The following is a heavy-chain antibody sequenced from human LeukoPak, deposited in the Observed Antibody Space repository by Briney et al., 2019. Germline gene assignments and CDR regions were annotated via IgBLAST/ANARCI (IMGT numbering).Heavy chain of an antibody. V-gene: IGHV4-4*02. J-gene: IGHJ6*03. CDR1: GGSISSSNW. D-gene: IGHD1-26*01. Sequence: SGTLSLTCAVSGGSISSSNWWSWVRQPPGKGLEWIGEIYHSGSTNYNPSLKSRVTISVDRSKNQFSLKLSSVTAADTAVYYCAGSGSYQDYYYYMDVWGKGTTVTVSS. CDR3: AGSGSYQDYYYYMDV. CDR2: IYHSGST.